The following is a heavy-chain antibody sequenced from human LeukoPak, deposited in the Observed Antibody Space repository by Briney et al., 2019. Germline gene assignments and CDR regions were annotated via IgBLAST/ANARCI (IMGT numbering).Heavy chain of an antibody. CDR2: INGDGTDA. Sequence: GGSLRLSCAASGFTFSSYWIHWVCQAPGKGPVWVSRINGDGTDANYADSVRGRFTISRDNTKNTVYLQMNSLRAEDTAVYYCAPNWFDPWGQGTLVTVSS. V-gene: IGHV3-74*01. CDR1: GFTFSSYW. CDR3: APNWFDP. J-gene: IGHJ5*02.